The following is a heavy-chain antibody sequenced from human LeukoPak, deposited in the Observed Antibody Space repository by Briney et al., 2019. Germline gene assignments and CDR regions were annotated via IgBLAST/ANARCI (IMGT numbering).Heavy chain of an antibody. CDR3: GRHDYGDSSAAFDI. D-gene: IGHD4-17*01. V-gene: IGHV4-4*02. CDR1: GDSISNNYW. J-gene: IGHJ3*02. Sequence: SGTLSLTCAVSGDSISNNYWWRWVRQFPGKGLEWIGEIYRSGSTVYNPSLKSRVSISIDKSKNQFSLNLGSVTAADTAVYYCGRHDYGDSSAAFDIWGQGTVVIVSS. CDR2: IYRSGST.